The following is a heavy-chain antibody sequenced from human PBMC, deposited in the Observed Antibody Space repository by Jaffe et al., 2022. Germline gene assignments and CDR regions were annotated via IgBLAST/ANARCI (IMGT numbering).Heavy chain of an antibody. CDR3: ARPYKSNWYDAFDI. D-gene: IGHD1-20*01. J-gene: IGHJ3*02. Sequence: QVQLQESGPGLAKPSETLSLTCTVSGYSISSGYYWGWIRQPPGKGLEWIGNIYHSGSTNYNPSLKSRVTMSVDTSKNQLSLKLNSLTAADTAVYYCARPYKSNWYDAFDIWGQGTMVTVSS. V-gene: IGHV4-38-2*02. CDR1: GYSISSGYY. CDR2: IYHSGST.